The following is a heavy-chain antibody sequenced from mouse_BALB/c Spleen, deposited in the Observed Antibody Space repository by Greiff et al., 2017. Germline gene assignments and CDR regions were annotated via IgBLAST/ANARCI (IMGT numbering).Heavy chain of an antibody. D-gene: IGHD2-3*01. J-gene: IGHJ3*01. CDR2: IWAGGST. Sequence: VQGVESGPGLVAPSQSLSITCTVSGFSLTSYGVHWVRQPPGKGLEWLGVIWAGGSTNYNSALMSRLSISKDNSKSQVFLKMNSLQTDDTAMYYCAREDDPAWFAYWGQGTLVTVSA. V-gene: IGHV2-9*02. CDR1: GFSLTSYG. CDR3: AREDDPAWFAY.